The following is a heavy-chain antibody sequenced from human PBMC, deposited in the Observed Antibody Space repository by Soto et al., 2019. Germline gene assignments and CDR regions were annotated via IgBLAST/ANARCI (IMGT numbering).Heavy chain of an antibody. CDR3: ASSWQQLDGIHFDY. CDR1: GGSFSGYY. D-gene: IGHD6-13*01. Sequence: QVQLQQWGAGLLKPSETLSLTCAVYGGSFSGYYWSWIRQPPGKGLEWIGEINHSGSTNYNPSLKSRVTISVDTSKNQFSLKLSSVTAADTAVYYCASSWQQLDGIHFDYWGQGTLVTVSS. CDR2: INHSGST. V-gene: IGHV4-34*01. J-gene: IGHJ4*02.